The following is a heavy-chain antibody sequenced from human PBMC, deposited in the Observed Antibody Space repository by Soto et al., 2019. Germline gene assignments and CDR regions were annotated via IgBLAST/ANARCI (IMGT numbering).Heavy chain of an antibody. CDR1: RFSFNTFA. D-gene: IGHD3-3*01. CDR2: INGGGENT. V-gene: IGHV3-23*01. CDR3: AKHSYYDFWPGHYYYLYF. Sequence: GGSLRLSCVTSRFSFNTFAMSWVRQAPGKGLAWVSAINGGGENTYYADSVKGRFTISRDNSKNTMYLQMDSLRAEDTAVYYCAKHSYYDFWPGHYYYLYFWGQGTLVSVPS. J-gene: IGHJ4*02.